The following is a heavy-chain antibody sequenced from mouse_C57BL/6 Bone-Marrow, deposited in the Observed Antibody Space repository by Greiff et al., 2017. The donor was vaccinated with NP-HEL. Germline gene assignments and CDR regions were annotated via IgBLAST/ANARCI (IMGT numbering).Heavy chain of an antibody. J-gene: IGHJ3*01. CDR1: GFTFSDYG. D-gene: IGHD4-1*01. V-gene: IGHV5-17*01. Sequence: EVQVVESGGGLVKPGGSLKLSCAASGFTFSDYGMHWVRQAPEKGLEWVAYISSGSSTIYYADTVKGRFNISRDNAKNTMFLQMTSLRSEDTAMYYCARLTAWFAYWGQGTLVTVSA. CDR2: ISSGSSTI. CDR3: ARLTAWFAY.